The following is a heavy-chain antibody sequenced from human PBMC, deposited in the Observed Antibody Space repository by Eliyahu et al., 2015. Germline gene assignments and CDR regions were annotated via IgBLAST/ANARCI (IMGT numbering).Heavy chain of an antibody. CDR3: AKDPPYSSGWYYFDY. V-gene: IGHV3-23*04. D-gene: IGHD6-19*01. Sequence: EVQLVESGGGLVQPGGSLRLSCAAXGFXFSXYAMXWVRPAPGKGLEWVSAISGSGGSTYYADSVKGRFTISRDNSKNTLYLQMNSLRAEDTAVYYCAKDPPYSSGWYYFDYWGQGTLVTVSS. CDR2: ISGSGGST. CDR1: GFXFSXYA. J-gene: IGHJ4*02.